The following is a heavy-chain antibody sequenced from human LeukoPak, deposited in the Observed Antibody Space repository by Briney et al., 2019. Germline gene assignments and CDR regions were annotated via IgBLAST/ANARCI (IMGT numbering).Heavy chain of an antibody. CDR3: ARDSGMIVVAPFDY. V-gene: IGHV3-64*01. CDR2: ISSNGGST. J-gene: IGHJ4*02. Sequence: GGSLRLSCAASGFTFSSYAVHWVRQAPGKGLEYVSAISSNGGSTYYANSVKGRFTTSRDNSKNTLYLQMGSLRAEDMAVYYCARDSGMIVVAPFDYWGQGTLVTVSS. CDR1: GFTFSSYA. D-gene: IGHD3-22*01.